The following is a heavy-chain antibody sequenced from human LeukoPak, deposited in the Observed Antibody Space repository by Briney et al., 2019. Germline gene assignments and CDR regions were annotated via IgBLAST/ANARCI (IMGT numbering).Heavy chain of an antibody. Sequence: PSETLSLTCAVYGGSFSGYYWSWIRQPPGKGLEWIGEINHSGSTNYNPSLKSRVTISVDTSKNQFSLKLGSVTAADTAVYYCARGEATVTFDYWGQGTLVTVSS. CDR1: GGSFSGYY. V-gene: IGHV4-34*01. D-gene: IGHD4-11*01. CDR2: INHSGST. CDR3: ARGEATVTFDY. J-gene: IGHJ4*02.